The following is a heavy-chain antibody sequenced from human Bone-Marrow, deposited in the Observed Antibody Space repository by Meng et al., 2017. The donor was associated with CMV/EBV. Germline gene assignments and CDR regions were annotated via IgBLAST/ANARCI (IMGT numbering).Heavy chain of an antibody. CDR3: AGRLVREYYFDY. CDR2: INPNSGGT. J-gene: IGHJ4*02. D-gene: IGHD6-19*01. V-gene: IGHV1-2*02. Sequence: ASVKVSCKASGYTFTGYYMHWVRQAPGQGLEWMGWINPNSGGTNYAQKFQGRVTMTRDTSISTAYMELSRLRSDDTAVYYCAGRLVREYYFDYWGQGTLVTVSS. CDR1: GYTFTGYY.